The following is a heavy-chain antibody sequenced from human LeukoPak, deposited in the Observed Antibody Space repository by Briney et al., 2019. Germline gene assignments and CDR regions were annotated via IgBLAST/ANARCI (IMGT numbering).Heavy chain of an antibody. D-gene: IGHD3-22*01. CDR1: GGSFSGYY. J-gene: IGHJ5*02. V-gene: IGHV4-34*01. CDR2: INHSGST. CDR3: ARRAPTYDSSGYYYGNWFDP. Sequence: SETLSLTCAVYGGSFSGYYWSWIRQPPGKGLEWIGEINHSGSTNYNPSLKSRVTISVDTSKNQFSLKLSSVTAADTAVYYCARRAPTYDSSGYYYGNWFDPWGQGTLVTVSS.